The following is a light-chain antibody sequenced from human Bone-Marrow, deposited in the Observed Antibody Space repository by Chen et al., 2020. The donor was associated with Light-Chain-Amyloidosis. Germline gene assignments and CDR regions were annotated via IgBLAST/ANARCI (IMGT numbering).Light chain of an antibody. CDR2: RDT. Sequence: SYELTQPHSVSVSPGQPVRTTGSGDDLPTKYAYWYQQKPGQASGLVIHRDTERPSGISERFSGSSSGTTATLTISGVQAEDEADYHCQSADSSGTYEVIFGGGTKLTVL. CDR3: QSADSSGTYEVI. J-gene: IGLJ2*01. V-gene: IGLV3-25*03. CDR1: DLPTKY.